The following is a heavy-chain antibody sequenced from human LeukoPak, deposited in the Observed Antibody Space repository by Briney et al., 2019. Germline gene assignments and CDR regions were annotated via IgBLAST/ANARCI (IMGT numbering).Heavy chain of an antibody. J-gene: IGHJ3*02. V-gene: IGHV1-18*01. D-gene: IGHD3-22*01. CDR3: ARDHQVFDSSGYPTEHNDAFDI. Sequence: GASVKVSCKASGYTFTSYGISWVRQAPGQGLEWMGWISAYNGNTNYAQKFQGRVTMTRDMSTSTVYMELSSLRSEDTAVYYCARDHQVFDSSGYPTEHNDAFDIWGQGTMVTVSS. CDR1: GYTFTSYG. CDR2: ISAYNGNT.